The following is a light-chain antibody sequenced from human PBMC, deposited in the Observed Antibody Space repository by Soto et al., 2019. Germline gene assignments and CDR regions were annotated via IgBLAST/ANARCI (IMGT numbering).Light chain of an antibody. CDR3: QEYGSSPLT. V-gene: IGKV3-20*01. CDR1: QSFSSSY. Sequence: EIVLTQSPGTLSLSPGDRATLSCRASQSFSSSYLAWYQQKPGQAPRLLIYGASSRATGIPDRFSGSGSGTDFDRTISSLEPEDVAVYYCQEYGSSPLTFGPDNKVDIK. CDR2: GAS. J-gene: IGKJ3*01.